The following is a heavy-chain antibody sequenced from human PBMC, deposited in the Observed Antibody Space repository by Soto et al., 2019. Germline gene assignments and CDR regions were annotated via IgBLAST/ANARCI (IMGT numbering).Heavy chain of an antibody. CDR3: TKDGLGPTRRYFAF. J-gene: IGHJ4*02. CDR2: VIPVLKTA. Sequence: QVQLVQSGAEVKKPGSSMKISCQASGGTFTSYSITWVRQAPGQGLEWVGRVIPVLKTADYAQKFQGRITITADKSTNTAYMELSSLTPEDTSLYYCTKDGLGPTRRYFAFWGQGTLVTVSS. D-gene: IGHD1-26*01. CDR1: GGTFTSYS. V-gene: IGHV1-69*08.